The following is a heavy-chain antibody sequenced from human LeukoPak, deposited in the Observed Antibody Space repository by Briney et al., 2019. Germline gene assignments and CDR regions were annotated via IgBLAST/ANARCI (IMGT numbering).Heavy chain of an antibody. V-gene: IGHV3-23*01. CDR1: GLTFSSYT. CDR2: ISAGGGNT. J-gene: IGHJ4*02. D-gene: IGHD1-26*01. CDR3: AVPQWELLN. Sequence: SGGSVRLSCAASGLTFSSYTMSWVRQAPGKGLEWVSAISAGGGNTYYADSVKGRFTISRDNSKNTLYLQMNSLRAEDTAVYSCAVPQWELLNWGQGTLVSVSS.